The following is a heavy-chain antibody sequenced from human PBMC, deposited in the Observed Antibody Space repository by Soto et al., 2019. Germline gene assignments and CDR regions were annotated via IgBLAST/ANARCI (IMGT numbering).Heavy chain of an antibody. CDR1: RGTFRSYA. CDR3: ARGSSYDSSGYYYGGANWFDP. CDR2: IIPIFGTA. D-gene: IGHD3-22*01. V-gene: IGHV1-69*01. Sequence: GASVKVSCKASRGTFRSYAMRWVREAPVQGLGWVGGIIPIFGTANYAQKFQGRVTISADESTSTAYMALSSLRSEDTAVYYCARGSSYDSSGYYYGGANWFDPWGQGTLVTVSS. J-gene: IGHJ5*02.